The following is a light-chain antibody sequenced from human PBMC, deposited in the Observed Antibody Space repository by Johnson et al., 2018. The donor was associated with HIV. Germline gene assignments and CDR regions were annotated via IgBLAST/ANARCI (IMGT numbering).Light chain of an antibody. CDR2: DNN. CDR3: GAWDSSLRNAF. V-gene: IGLV1-51*01. CDR1: SSNIGNNY. J-gene: IGLJ1*01. Sequence: QSVLTQPPSMSAAPGQRVTISCSGSSSNIGNNYVSWYQQVPGAAPKLLIYDNNRRPSGIPDRFSGSKSGTSATLGITGLQTGDEADYYCGAWDSSLRNAFFGPVTKVTVL.